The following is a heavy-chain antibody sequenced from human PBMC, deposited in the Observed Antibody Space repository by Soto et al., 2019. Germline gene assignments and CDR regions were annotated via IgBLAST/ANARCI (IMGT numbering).Heavy chain of an antibody. D-gene: IGHD1-20*01. CDR1: GYTFTSYD. V-gene: IGHV1-8*01. CDR3: ARGRPGIKTYEAIDI. CDR2: MSPNTGTI. J-gene: IGHJ3*02. Sequence: ASVKVSCKASGYTFTSYDINWVRQATGQGPEWMGWMSPNTGTIVYAQKFQGRVTMTRNTSTSTAYMTLSSLRSEDTAVYYCARGRPGIKTYEAIDIWGQGTTVTVSS.